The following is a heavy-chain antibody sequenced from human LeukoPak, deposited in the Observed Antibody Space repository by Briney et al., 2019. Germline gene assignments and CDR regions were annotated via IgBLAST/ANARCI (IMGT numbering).Heavy chain of an antibody. CDR1: VYSISSGYY. V-gene: IGHV4-38-2*01. Sequence: SETLSLTCAVSVYSISSGYYWGWIRQPPGKGLEWIGSIYHSGSTYYNPSLKSRVTISVDTSKNQFSLKLSSVTAADTAVYYCARTGYSSGWFGGDWFDPWGQGTLVTVSS. J-gene: IGHJ5*02. CDR3: ARTGYSSGWFGGDWFDP. D-gene: IGHD6-19*01. CDR2: IYHSGST.